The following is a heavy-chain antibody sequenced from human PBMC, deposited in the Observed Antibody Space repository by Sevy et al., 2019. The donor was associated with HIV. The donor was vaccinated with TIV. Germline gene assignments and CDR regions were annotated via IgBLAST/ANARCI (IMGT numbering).Heavy chain of an antibody. V-gene: IGHV3-53*01. CDR3: ARALFTGTYSTGAFDL. J-gene: IGHJ3*01. D-gene: IGHD1-26*01. CDR2: IYSGGNT. Sequence: GGSLRLSCAASDFSVSSNYMSWVRQAPGKGLEWVSIIYSGGNTYYPDSVKGRFFISRDSSKNTLYLQMDSLRAGDTAVYYCARALFTGTYSTGAFDLWGQGTVVTVSS. CDR1: DFSVSSNY.